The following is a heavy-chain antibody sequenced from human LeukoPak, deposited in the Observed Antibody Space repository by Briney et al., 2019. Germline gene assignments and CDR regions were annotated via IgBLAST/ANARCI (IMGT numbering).Heavy chain of an antibody. V-gene: IGHV1-69*13. CDR3: AWPSGNNGYSSSWYTPDY. Sequence: GASVKVSCKASGGTFSSYAISWVRQAPGQGLEWMGGIIPIFGTANYARKFQGRVTITADESTSTAYMELSSLRSEDTAVYYCAWPSGNNGYSSSWYTPDYWGQGTLVTVSS. J-gene: IGHJ4*02. CDR2: IIPIFGTA. D-gene: IGHD6-13*01. CDR1: GGTFSSYA.